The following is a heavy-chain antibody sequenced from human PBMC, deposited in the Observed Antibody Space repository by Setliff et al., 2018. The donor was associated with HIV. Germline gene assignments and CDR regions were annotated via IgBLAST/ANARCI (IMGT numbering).Heavy chain of an antibody. CDR2: IDWDDDK. J-gene: IGHJ4*02. CDR1: GFSLSTSGMC. Sequence: GSGPTLVNPTQTLTLTRTFSGFSLSTSGMCVSWIRQPPGKALEWLARIDWDDDKYYSTSLKTRLAISKDTSKNQVVLKMTNMDPVDTATYYCVRMISYSPYFDYWGQGTLVTVSS. CDR3: VRMISYSPYFDY. D-gene: IGHD1-26*01. V-gene: IGHV2-70*11.